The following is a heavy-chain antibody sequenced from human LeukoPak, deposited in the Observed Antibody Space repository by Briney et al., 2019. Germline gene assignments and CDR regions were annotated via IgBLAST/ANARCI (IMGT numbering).Heavy chain of an antibody. CDR1: GGTFSSYA. CDR3: ARGYCSSTSCYAFDI. Sequence: SVKVSCTASGGTFSSYAISWVRQAPGQGLEWMGGIIPIFGTANYAQKFQGRVTVTADKSTSTAYMELSSLRSEDTAVYYCARGYCSSTSCYAFDIWGQGTMVTVSS. J-gene: IGHJ3*02. CDR2: IIPIFGTA. D-gene: IGHD2-2*01. V-gene: IGHV1-69*06.